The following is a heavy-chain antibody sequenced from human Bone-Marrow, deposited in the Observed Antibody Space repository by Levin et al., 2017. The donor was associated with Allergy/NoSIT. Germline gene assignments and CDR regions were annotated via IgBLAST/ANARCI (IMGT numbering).Heavy chain of an antibody. CDR3: ARVAVIAARPDYYYGMDV. V-gene: IGHV3-30*04. Sequence: GESLKISCAASGFTFSSYAMHWVRQAPGKGLEWVAVISYDGSNKYYADSVKGRFTISRDNSKNTLYLQMNSLRAEDTAVYYCARVAVIAARPDYYYGMDVWGQGTTVTVSS. J-gene: IGHJ6*02. CDR1: GFTFSSYA. CDR2: ISYDGSNK. D-gene: IGHD6-6*01.